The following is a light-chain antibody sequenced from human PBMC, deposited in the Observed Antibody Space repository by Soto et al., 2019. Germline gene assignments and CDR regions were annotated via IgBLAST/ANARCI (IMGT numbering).Light chain of an antibody. Sequence: EIVLTQSPGTLSLSPGERATLSCRASQSVANNYLAWYQQKPGQAPRFLSYDASSRATGIPDRFSGSGSGTDFTLPISRLEPEDFAVYYCEQYGSTPLSFGGGTKVEIK. CDR3: EQYGSTPLS. J-gene: IGKJ4*01. V-gene: IGKV3-20*01. CDR1: QSVANNY. CDR2: DAS.